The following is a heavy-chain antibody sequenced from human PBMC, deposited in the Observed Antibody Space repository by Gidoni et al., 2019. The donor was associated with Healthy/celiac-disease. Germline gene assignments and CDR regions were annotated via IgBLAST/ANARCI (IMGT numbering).Heavy chain of an antibody. D-gene: IGHD4-17*01. CDR1: GGSISSYY. J-gene: IGHJ3*02. CDR3: ARHVSGGFLRGFDAFDI. V-gene: IGHV4-59*08. Sequence: QVQLQESGPGLVKPSETLSTTCTVPGGSISSYYWSWIRQPPGQGLEWIGYSDYSGSTNYDPSLKSPVTISADTSKNQFALKLSSVTAADTAVYYCARHVSGGFLRGFDAFDIWGQVTMVTVSS. CDR2: SDYSGST.